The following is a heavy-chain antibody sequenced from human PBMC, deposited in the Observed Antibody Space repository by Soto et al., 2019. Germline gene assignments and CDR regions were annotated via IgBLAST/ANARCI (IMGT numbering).Heavy chain of an antibody. CDR2: IWYDGSNQ. J-gene: IGHJ4*02. CDR3: ARAVSSATYYDCIGY. CDR1: GFDISTYG. Sequence: PGGSLRLSCEASGFDISTYGLHWVRQAPGKGLEWLAFIWYDGSNQHYAASVKGRFTISRDNSRNTLYLQMNNLRADDTAVYFCARAVSSATYYDCIGYWGRGTLVTVPP. V-gene: IGHV3-33*01. D-gene: IGHD1-26*01.